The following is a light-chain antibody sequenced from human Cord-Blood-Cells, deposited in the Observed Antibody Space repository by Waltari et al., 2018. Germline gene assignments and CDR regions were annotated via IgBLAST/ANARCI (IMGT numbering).Light chain of an antibody. V-gene: IGLV2-14*01. Sequence: QPALTQPASVYGSPGQSITISCTGTSSDVGGYNYVSWYQPHPGKAPKLMIYDVSNRPSGVSNRVSGSKSGNTASLTISGLQAEDEADYYCSSYTSSSTLVFGGGTKLTVL. CDR1: SSDVGGYNY. CDR3: SSYTSSSTLV. CDR2: DVS. J-gene: IGLJ2*01.